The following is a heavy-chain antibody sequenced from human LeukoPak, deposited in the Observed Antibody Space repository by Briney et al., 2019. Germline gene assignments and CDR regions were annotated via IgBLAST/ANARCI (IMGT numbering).Heavy chain of an antibody. J-gene: IGHJ4*02. CDR3: AREEEYNSNSRASFDH. CDR2: ISSSGSYI. V-gene: IGHV3-21*01. Sequence: GGSLRLSCAGSGFTLTTYSMNWVRQAPGKGLEWVSSISSSGSYIHYADSVKGRFTISRDNAKNTLYLQMNSLRAEDTAVYYCAREEEYNSNSRASFDHWGQGTLVTVSS. D-gene: IGHD6-6*01. CDR1: GFTLTTYS.